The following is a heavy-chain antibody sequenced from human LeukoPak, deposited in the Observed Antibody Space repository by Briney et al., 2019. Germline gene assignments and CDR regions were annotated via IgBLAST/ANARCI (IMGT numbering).Heavy chain of an antibody. D-gene: IGHD3-9*01. CDR2: IYTSGST. J-gene: IGHJ5*02. CDR3: ARSHYDILTGFLPRGGFDP. Sequence: SETLSLTCTVSGGSISSGSYYWSWIRQPAGKGLEWIGRIYTSGSTNYNPSLKSRVTISVDTSKNQFSLKLSSVTAADTAVYYCARSHYDILTGFLPRGGFDPWGQGTLVTVSS. CDR1: GGSISSGSYY. V-gene: IGHV4-61*02.